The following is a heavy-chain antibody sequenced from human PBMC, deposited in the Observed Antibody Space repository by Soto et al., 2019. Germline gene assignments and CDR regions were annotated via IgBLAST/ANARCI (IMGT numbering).Heavy chain of an antibody. CDR3: ARDPIFGTREYYYYYMDV. D-gene: IGHD3-3*01. CDR2: ISSSSSTI. CDR1: GFTFSSYS. V-gene: IGHV3-48*01. J-gene: IGHJ6*03. Sequence: PGGSLRLSCAASGFTFSSYSMNWVRQAPGKGLEWVSYISSSSSTIYYADSVKGRFTISRDNAKNSLYLQMNSLRAEDTAVYYCARDPIFGTREYYYYYMDVWGKGTTVTVSS.